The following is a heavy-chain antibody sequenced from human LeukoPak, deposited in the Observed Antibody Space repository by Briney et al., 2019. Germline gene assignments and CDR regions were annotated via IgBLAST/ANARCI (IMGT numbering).Heavy chain of an antibody. V-gene: IGHV3-23*01. Sequence: GGSLRLSCTASGFTFSSYGMSWVRQAPGKGLERVSAISGGGTYYADSVKGRFTISRDNSKNTLYLQMNSLRVEDTAVYYCARQSPSQGTDYWGQGTLVTVSS. CDR2: ISGGGT. J-gene: IGHJ4*02. CDR1: GFTFSSYG. CDR3: ARQSPSQGTDY.